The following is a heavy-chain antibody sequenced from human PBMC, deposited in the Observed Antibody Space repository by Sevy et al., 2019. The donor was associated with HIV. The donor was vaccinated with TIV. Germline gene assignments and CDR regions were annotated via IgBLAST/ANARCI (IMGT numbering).Heavy chain of an antibody. Sequence: GGSLRLSCAASGFTFDDYGMTWVRQAPGKGLEWASGINWNGGNTGYADSVKGRFTISRDNAKNSLYLQMNSLRAEDTALYHCARRIHYDSSGYGFYFDHWGQGTLVTVSS. V-gene: IGHV3-20*01. J-gene: IGHJ4*02. CDR3: ARRIHYDSSGYGFYFDH. CDR2: INWNGGNT. D-gene: IGHD3-22*01. CDR1: GFTFDDYG.